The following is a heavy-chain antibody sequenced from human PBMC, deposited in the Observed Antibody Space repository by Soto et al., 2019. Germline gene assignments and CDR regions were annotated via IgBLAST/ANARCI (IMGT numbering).Heavy chain of an antibody. V-gene: IGHV6-1*01. Sequence: VQLQQSGPGLVKPSQTLSLTCAISGESVSTNSATWAWLRLSPSRDLEWLGRTYYRSKWYHDYAVPVKGRITINAATANNLLTLKLNSVTPDDTAVYYCARLIGDSRLDSWGQGTLVTVSS. CDR1: GESVSTNSAT. J-gene: IGHJ5*01. CDR3: ARLIGDSRLDS. CDR2: TYYRSKWYH. D-gene: IGHD2-8*01.